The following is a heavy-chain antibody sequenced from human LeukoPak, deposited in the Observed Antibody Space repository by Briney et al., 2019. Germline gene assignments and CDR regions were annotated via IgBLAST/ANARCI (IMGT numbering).Heavy chain of an antibody. V-gene: IGHV4-34*01. CDR1: GGSFSGYY. CDR3: AGYYMDV. CDR2: INHSGST. J-gene: IGHJ6*03. Sequence: SETLSLTCAVYGGSFSGYYWSWIRQPPGKGLELIGEINHSGSTNYNPSLKSRVTISVDTSKNQFSLKLSSVTAADTAVYYCAGYYMDVWGKGTTVTVSS.